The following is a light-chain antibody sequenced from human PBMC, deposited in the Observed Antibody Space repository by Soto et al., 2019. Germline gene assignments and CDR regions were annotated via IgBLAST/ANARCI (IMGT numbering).Light chain of an antibody. Sequence: EIVMTQSPATLSVSPGERATLSCRASQSVSSNLAWYQQKPGQAPRLLIYRASTRATGIPARFSGSGSGTELTLTISSLQSEDFAVSYCQQYNNWPRTFGQGTKVEIK. CDR1: QSVSSN. J-gene: IGKJ1*01. CDR3: QQYNNWPRT. CDR2: RAS. V-gene: IGKV3-15*01.